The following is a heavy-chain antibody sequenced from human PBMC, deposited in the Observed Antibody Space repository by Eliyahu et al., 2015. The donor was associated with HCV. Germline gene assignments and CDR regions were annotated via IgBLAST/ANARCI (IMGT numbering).Heavy chain of an antibody. CDR2: INPNSGGT. V-gene: IGHV1-2*04. CDR1: GYTFTGYY. CDR3: ARLGKAGTTPRYWYFDL. Sequence: QVQLVQSGAEVKKPGASVKVSCKASGYTFTGYYMHWVRQAPGQGLEWMGWINPNSGGTNYAQKFQGWVTMTRDTSISTAYMELSRLRSDDTAVYYCARLGKAGTTPRYWYFDLWGRGTLVTVSS. J-gene: IGHJ2*01. D-gene: IGHD1-7*01.